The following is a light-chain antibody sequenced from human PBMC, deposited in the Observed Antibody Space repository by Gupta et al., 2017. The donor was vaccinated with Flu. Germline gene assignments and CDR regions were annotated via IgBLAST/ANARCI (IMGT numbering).Light chain of an antibody. CDR3: QQYKNWPPIT. Sequence: EIVMTQSPATLSVSPGERATRSCRASQSVRSNLDWYQQKPGQAPRLLIYGASTRDTGIPARFSGSGCGKEXPLTISXRQLEGFAVYYCQQYKNWPPITFGXGTRLEIK. V-gene: IGKV3D-15*01. CDR2: GAS. CDR1: QSVRSN. J-gene: IGKJ5*01.